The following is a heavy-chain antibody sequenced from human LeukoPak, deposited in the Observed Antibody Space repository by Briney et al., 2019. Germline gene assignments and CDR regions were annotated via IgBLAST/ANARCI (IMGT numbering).Heavy chain of an antibody. Sequence: PGGSLRVSCAASGFTFSMNWMHWVRQPPGKGLVWVSRIKSDGTTDYADSVKGRFTISRDNAKNTVSLQMNSLRPEDTGVYYCTTAPSEIVGYYPNYFRHWGQGTLVTVSS. D-gene: IGHD3-22*01. CDR3: TTAPSEIVGYYPNYFRH. CDR2: IKSDGTT. CDR1: GFTFSMNW. V-gene: IGHV3-74*01. J-gene: IGHJ1*01.